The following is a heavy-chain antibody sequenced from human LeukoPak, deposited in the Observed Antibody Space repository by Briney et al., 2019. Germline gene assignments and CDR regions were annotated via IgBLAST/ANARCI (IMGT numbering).Heavy chain of an antibody. CDR2: IIPIFGTA. V-gene: IGHV1-69*13. CDR3: ARGSPGASVAGRQYTFDY. J-gene: IGHJ4*02. CDR1: GGTFSSYA. D-gene: IGHD6-19*01. Sequence: EASVKVSCKASGGTFSSYAISWVRQAPGQGLEWVGGIIPIFGTANYAQKFQGRVTITADESTSTAYMELSSLRSEDTAVYYCARGSPGASVAGRQYTFDYWGQGTLVTVSS.